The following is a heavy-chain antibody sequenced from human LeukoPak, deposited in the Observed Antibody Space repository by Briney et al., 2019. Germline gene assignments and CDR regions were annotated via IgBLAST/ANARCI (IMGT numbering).Heavy chain of an antibody. D-gene: IGHD1-1*01. CDR1: GGSIITYY. J-gene: IGHJ4*02. CDR2: IYYSGST. V-gene: IGHV4-59*08. Sequence: PSETLSLTCTVSGGSIITYYWSWIRQPPGKGLEWIGYIYYSGSTNYNPSLKSRVTISVDTSKNQFSLKLSSVTAADTAVYYCARHIGARGTTGTDGPFDYWGQGTLVTVSS. CDR3: ARHIGARGTTGTDGPFDY.